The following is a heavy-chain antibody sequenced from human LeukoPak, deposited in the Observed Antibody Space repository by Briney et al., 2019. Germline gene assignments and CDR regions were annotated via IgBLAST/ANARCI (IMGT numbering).Heavy chain of an antibody. Sequence: GGSLRLSCAASGFAFSSFAMGWVRQSPGKGLEWLSTINGGGNTTIYADSVKGRFTISRDNSKNTLYLHMDSLRPDDTAIYYCTKELHVAVAVADYYYFYMDVWGRGTAVTVSS. V-gene: IGHV3-23*01. CDR3: TKELHVAVAVADYYYFYMDV. CDR1: GFAFSSFA. CDR2: INGGGNTT. D-gene: IGHD6-19*01. J-gene: IGHJ6*03.